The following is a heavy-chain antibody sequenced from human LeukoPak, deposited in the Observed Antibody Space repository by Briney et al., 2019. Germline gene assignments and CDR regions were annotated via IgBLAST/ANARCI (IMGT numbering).Heavy chain of an antibody. V-gene: IGHV3-30*18. CDR3: AKVEQQLTYYYYGMDV. D-gene: IGHD6-13*01. Sequence: GGSLRLSCAASGFTFSSYGMHWVRQAPGKGLEWVAVISYDGSNKYYADSVKGRFTISRDNSKNTLYLQMNSLRAEDTAVYYCAKVEQQLTYYYYGMDVWEQRDHGHRLL. J-gene: IGHJ6*04. CDR2: ISYDGSNK. CDR1: GFTFSSYG.